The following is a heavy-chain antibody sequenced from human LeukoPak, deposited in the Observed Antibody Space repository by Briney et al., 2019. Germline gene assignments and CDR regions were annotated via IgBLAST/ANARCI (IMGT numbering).Heavy chain of an antibody. V-gene: IGHV4-59*01. J-gene: IGHJ3*02. CDR2: IYYSGST. CDR1: GGSISSYY. CDR3: ARGITIFSPGAFDI. D-gene: IGHD3-3*01. Sequence: SETLSLTCTVSGGSISSYYWSWIRQPPGKGLEWIEYIYYSGSTNYNPSLKSRVTISVDTSKNQFSLKLSSVTAADTAVYYCARGITIFSPGAFDIWGQGTMVTVSS.